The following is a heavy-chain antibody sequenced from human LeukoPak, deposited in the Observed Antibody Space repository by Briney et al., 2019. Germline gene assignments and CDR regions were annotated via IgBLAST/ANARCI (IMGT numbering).Heavy chain of an antibody. D-gene: IGHD2-15*01. CDR3: ASGTLYCSGGSCYSGDAFDI. Sequence: PSETLSLTCAVYGGSFSGYYWSWIRQPPGKGLEWIGEINHSGSTNYNPSLKSRVTISVDTSTNQFSLKLSSVTAADTAVYSCASGTLYCSGGSCYSGDAFDIWGQGTMVTVSS. J-gene: IGHJ3*02. V-gene: IGHV4-34*01. CDR2: INHSGST. CDR1: GGSFSGYY.